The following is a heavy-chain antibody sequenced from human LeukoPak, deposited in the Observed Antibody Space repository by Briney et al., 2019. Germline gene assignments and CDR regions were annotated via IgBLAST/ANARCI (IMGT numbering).Heavy chain of an antibody. CDR2: ISYSGGTT. Sequence: GGSLRLSCSSSGFTFTSYAVSWVRQAPGKGLEWVSTISYSGGTTYHTDSVKGRFTISRDISKNTVYLQMNSLKAEDTAVYYCAKDGVVRGLGPYYFDSWGQGSLVTVSS. D-gene: IGHD3-10*01. V-gene: IGHV3-23*01. CDR3: AKDGVVRGLGPYYFDS. J-gene: IGHJ4*02. CDR1: GFTFTSYA.